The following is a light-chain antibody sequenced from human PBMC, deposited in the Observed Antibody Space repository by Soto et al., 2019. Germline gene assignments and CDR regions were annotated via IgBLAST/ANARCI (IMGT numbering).Light chain of an antibody. V-gene: IGKV3-11*01. CDR1: QTVSSGY. J-gene: IGKJ4*01. CDR3: QQRSNWPPA. CDR2: DAS. Sequence: EIVLTQSPGTLSLSPGERATLSCRASQTVSSGYLAWYQHKPGQTPRLLIYDASNRATGIPARFSGSGSGTDFTLTISSLEPEDFAVYYCQQRSNWPPAFGGGTKVEIK.